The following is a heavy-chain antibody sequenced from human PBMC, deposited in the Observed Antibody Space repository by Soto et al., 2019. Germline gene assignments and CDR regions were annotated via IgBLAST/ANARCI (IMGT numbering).Heavy chain of an antibody. J-gene: IGHJ4*02. D-gene: IGHD6-6*01. V-gene: IGHV1-69*01. Sequence: QVQLVQSGAEVKKPGSSVKVSCKASGGSFSSYAISWVRQAPGQGLEWMGGIIPIFGTPSYAQKFQGRVTITADEYTSTAYMKLSSLRSEDTAVYYCAREYRSSSGRFDNWGQGTLVTVSS. CDR1: GGSFSSYA. CDR3: AREYRSSSGRFDN. CDR2: IIPIFGTP.